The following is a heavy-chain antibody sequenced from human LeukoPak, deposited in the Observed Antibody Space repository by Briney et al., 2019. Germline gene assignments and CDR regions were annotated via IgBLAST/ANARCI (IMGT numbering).Heavy chain of an antibody. CDR2: IYYSGST. CDR3: ARGYDILTGSYYMDV. D-gene: IGHD3-9*01. Sequence: SETLSLTCTVSGGSISSYYWSWIRQPPGKGLEWIGYIYYSGSTNYNPSLKSRVTISVDTSKDQFSLKLSSVTAADTAVYYCARGYDILTGSYYMDVWGKGTTVTISS. CDR1: GGSISSYY. V-gene: IGHV4-59*01. J-gene: IGHJ6*03.